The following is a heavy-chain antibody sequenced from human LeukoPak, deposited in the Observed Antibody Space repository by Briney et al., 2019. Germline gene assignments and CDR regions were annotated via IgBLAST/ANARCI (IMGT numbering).Heavy chain of an antibody. Sequence: SETLSLTCTVSGGSLSSYYWSWIRQPPGKGLEWIGYIYYSGSTNYNPSLKSRVTISVDTSKNQFSLKLSSVTAADTAVYYCARGDSSYGSGSYYIDPLNWYFDLWGRGTLVTVSS. CDR1: GGSLSSYY. V-gene: IGHV4-59*01. D-gene: IGHD3-10*01. CDR2: IYYSGST. J-gene: IGHJ2*01. CDR3: ARGDSSYGSGSYYIDPLNWYFDL.